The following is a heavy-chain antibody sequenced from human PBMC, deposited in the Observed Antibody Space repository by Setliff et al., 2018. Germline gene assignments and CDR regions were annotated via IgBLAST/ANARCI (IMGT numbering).Heavy chain of an antibody. CDR3: ARGNGATTGWFDP. V-gene: IGHV4-59*04. CDR2: FYFRGSH. Sequence: PSETLSLTCTVSGGSIGSSFWNWIRQSPGKGLEWIGDFYFRGSHYYKPSLESRLSISVDTSKNQLSLTLTSVTAADTAIYYCARGNGATTGWFDPWGQGTLVTVSS. J-gene: IGHJ5*02. CDR1: GGSIGSSF. D-gene: IGHD4-17*01.